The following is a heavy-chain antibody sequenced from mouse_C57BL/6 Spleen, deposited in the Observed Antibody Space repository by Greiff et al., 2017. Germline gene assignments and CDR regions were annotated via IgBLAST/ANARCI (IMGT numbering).Heavy chain of an antibody. Sequence: QVQLQQPGAELVKPGASVKLSCKASGYTFTSYWMQWVKQRPGQGLEWIGEIDPSDSYTNYNQKFKGKATLTVDTSSSTAYMQLSSLTSEDSAVYYCSREGGGYYDDYWGQGTTLTVSS. CDR1: GYTFTSYW. CDR2: IDPSDSYT. CDR3: SREGGGYYDDY. J-gene: IGHJ2*01. V-gene: IGHV1-50*01.